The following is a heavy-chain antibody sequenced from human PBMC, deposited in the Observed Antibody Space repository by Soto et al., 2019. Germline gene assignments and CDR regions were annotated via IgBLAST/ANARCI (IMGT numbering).Heavy chain of an antibody. Sequence: GESLKISCEGSGYSFTTYWIAWVRQMPGKGLEWMGIIYPGDSDTRYSPSFQGQVTISADKSISTAYLQWSSLKASDTAMYYCATIYGDPIDYWGQGTLVAISS. V-gene: IGHV5-51*01. CDR3: ATIYGDPIDY. D-gene: IGHD4-17*01. CDR2: IYPGDSDT. J-gene: IGHJ4*02. CDR1: GYSFTTYW.